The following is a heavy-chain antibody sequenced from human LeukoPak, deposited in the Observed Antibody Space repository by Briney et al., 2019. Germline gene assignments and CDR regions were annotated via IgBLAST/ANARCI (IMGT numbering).Heavy chain of an antibody. CDR2: IKPDGSEK. CDR3: ARYGLTAALDF. Sequence: GESLRLSCAASGFTFSSSWMSWVRQAPGKGLEWVANIKPDGSEKFHVDSVKGRFTISRDNSKSSLSLQMNSLRAEDTAVYYCARYGLTAALDFWGQGTLVTVSS. CDR1: GFTFSSSW. V-gene: IGHV3-7*01. J-gene: IGHJ4*02. D-gene: IGHD2-21*02.